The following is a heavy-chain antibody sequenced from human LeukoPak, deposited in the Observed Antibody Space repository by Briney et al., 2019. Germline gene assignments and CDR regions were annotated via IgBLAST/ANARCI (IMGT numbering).Heavy chain of an antibody. Sequence: ASVKVSCKASGYTFTSYAMHWVRQAPGQRLERVGWINAGNDNTKYSQKFQGRVTITRDTSASTAYMELSSLRSEDTAVYYCARDLGYCTGGTCYPNWFDPWGQGTLVTVSS. D-gene: IGHD2-15*01. CDR2: INAGNDNT. CDR1: GYTFTSYA. J-gene: IGHJ5*02. CDR3: ARDLGYCTGGTCYPNWFDP. V-gene: IGHV1-3*01.